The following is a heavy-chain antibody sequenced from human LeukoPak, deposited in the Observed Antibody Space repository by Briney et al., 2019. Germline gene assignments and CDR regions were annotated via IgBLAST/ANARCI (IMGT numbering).Heavy chain of an antibody. D-gene: IGHD3-10*01. CDR3: ARRVGRIGDYFDY. J-gene: IGHJ4*02. CDR2: ISPDVSDT. V-gene: IGHV5-51*01. Sequence: PGESLKISCKGSGYSFTSYWMGWVRQMPGKGLEWIGIISPDVSDTRYSPSFQGQVTISADKSISTAYLQWSSLKASDTAMYYCARRVGRIGDYFDYWGQGTLVTVSS. CDR1: GYSFTSYW.